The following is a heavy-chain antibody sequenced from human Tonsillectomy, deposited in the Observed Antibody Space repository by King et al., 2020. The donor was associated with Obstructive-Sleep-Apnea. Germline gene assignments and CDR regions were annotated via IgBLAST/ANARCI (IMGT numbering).Heavy chain of an antibody. Sequence: VQLVESGGGLVKPGGSLRLSCAAAGLTFSNAWMSWVRQAPGKGLEWVCRIKRKTEDGPTDYAAPVKGRLTISRDDSQNTLFLQMNALKTEDTAVYYCTTDPGDYADYWGQGTLVTVSS. J-gene: IGHJ4*02. D-gene: IGHD4-17*01. V-gene: IGHV3-15*01. CDR3: TTDPGDYADY. CDR2: IKRKTEDGPT. CDR1: GLTFSNAW.